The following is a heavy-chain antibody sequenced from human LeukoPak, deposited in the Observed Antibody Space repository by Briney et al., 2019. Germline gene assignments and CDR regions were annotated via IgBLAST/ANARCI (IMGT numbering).Heavy chain of an antibody. CDR3: ARDSSSWGPLRY. D-gene: IGHD6-13*01. J-gene: IGHJ4*02. Sequence: ASVKVSCKASGYTFTSYYMHWVRQAPGQGLEWMGIINPSGGSTSYAQKFQGRVTMTRDMSTSTVYMGLSSLRSEDTAVYYCARDSSSWGPLRYWGQGTLVTVSS. V-gene: IGHV1-46*01. CDR1: GYTFTSYY. CDR2: INPSGGST.